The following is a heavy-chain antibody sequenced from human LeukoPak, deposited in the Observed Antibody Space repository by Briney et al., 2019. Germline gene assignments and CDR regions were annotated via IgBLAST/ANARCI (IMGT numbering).Heavy chain of an antibody. CDR3: AKDKGPRIVGATKIGY. Sequence: GGSLRLSCAASGFTFSSYAMSWVRQAPGKGLEWVSAISGSGGSTYYADPVKGRFTISRDNSKNTLYLQMNSLRAEDTAVYYCAKDKGPRIVGATKIGYWGQGTLVTVSS. J-gene: IGHJ4*02. CDR2: ISGSGGST. V-gene: IGHV3-23*01. D-gene: IGHD1-26*01. CDR1: GFTFSSYA.